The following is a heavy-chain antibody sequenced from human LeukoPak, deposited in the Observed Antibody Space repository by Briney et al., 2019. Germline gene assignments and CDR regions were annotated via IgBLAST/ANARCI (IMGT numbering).Heavy chain of an antibody. CDR3: ARSFWSGYFDLDF. CDR2: IDPNTGDT. J-gene: IGHJ4*02. Sequence: ASVKVSCKASGYIFAGYYIHWIRQAPGLGLEWMGWIDPNTGDTNYARKFQARVTMTGDTSTSTAFMELGRLRSDDTAVYYCARSFWSGYFDLDFWGQGTLVTVSS. CDR1: GYIFAGYY. V-gene: IGHV1-2*02. D-gene: IGHD3-3*01.